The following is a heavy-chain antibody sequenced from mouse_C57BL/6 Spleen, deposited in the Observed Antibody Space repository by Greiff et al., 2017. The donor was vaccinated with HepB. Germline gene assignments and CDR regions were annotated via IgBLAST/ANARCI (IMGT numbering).Heavy chain of an antibody. CDR2: IHPNSGST. D-gene: IGHD1-1*01. CDR3: ARWPWDYVSSYGDAMDY. Sequence: QVQLQQPGAELVKPGASVKLSCKASGYTFTSYWMHWVKQRPGQGLEWIGMIHPNSGSTNYNEKFKSKATLTVDKSSSTAYMQLSSLTSEDSAVYYCARWPWDYVSSYGDAMDYWGQGTSVTVSS. V-gene: IGHV1-64*01. J-gene: IGHJ4*01. CDR1: GYTFTSYW.